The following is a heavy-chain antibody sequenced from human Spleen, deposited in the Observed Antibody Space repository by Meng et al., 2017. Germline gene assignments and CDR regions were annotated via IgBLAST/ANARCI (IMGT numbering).Heavy chain of an antibody. CDR2: MKSNVDGGTV. V-gene: IGHV3-15*01. Sequence: VQWVGSGGGLVKPGGSLRLSCAVSGIRFSAAWMIWARQAPGKGLEWVGRMKSNVDGGTVDYAAAVKGRFFISRDDSENTFYLQMNSLKTEDTAVYYCSGHVDYWGHGTLVTVSS. J-gene: IGHJ4*01. CDR1: GIRFSAAW. CDR3: SGHVDY.